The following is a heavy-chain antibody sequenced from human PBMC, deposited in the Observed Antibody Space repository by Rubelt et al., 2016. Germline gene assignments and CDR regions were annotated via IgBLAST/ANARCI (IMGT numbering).Heavy chain of an antibody. CDR1: GFTFSNYG. D-gene: IGHD1-7*01. Sequence: GRSLRLSCAASGFTFSNYGMHWVRQAPGKGLEWVAIIWYDGGNKYYADSVKGRFTISRDNSKNTLYLQMNSLRAEDTAVYHCARGGRDWSYQAAIDPWGQGLLVTVSS. CDR3: ARGGRDWSYQAAIDP. V-gene: IGHV3-33*01. J-gene: IGHJ5*02. CDR2: IWYDGGNK.